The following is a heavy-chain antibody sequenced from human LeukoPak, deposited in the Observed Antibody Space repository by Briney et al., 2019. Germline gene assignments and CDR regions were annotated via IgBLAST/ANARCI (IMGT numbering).Heavy chain of an antibody. CDR1: GFTFSSYW. CDR2: INSDGSST. J-gene: IGHJ4*02. Sequence: GGSLRLSCAASGFTFSSYWMHWVRQAPGKGLVWVSRINSDGSSTSYADSVKGRFTISRDNAKNTLYLQMKSLRAEDTALYYCARASYGDYGLGVFDYWGQGTLVTVSS. D-gene: IGHD4-17*01. V-gene: IGHV3-74*01. CDR3: ARASYGDYGLGVFDY.